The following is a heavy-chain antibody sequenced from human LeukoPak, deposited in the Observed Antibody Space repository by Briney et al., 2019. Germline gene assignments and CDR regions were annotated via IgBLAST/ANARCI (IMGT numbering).Heavy chain of an antibody. CDR3: ARQVVDTAMVDDAFDV. J-gene: IGHJ3*01. Sequence: SETLSLTCSVSGGSISSSSFYWGWIRQPPGKGLGWIGSIYYSGSAYYNPSLRSRVTVSVDTSKNQFSLKVSSVTAADTAVYYCARQVVDTAMVDDAFDVWGQGTMVTVSS. V-gene: IGHV4-39*01. D-gene: IGHD5-18*01. CDR1: GGSISSSSFY. CDR2: IYYSGSA.